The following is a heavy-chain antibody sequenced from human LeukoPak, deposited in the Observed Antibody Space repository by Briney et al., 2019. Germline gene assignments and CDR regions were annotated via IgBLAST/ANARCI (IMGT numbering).Heavy chain of an antibody. CDR2: ISGSGDST. Sequence: GSLRLSCAASGFTFTSYSMNWVRQAPGKGLEWVSVISGSGDSTYYADSVKGRFTISRDNSKNTLYLQMNSLRAEDTAVYYCARELYYYGSGSYFDYWGQGTPVTVSS. CDR3: ARELYYYGSGSYFDY. J-gene: IGHJ4*02. CDR1: GFTFTSYS. D-gene: IGHD3-10*01. V-gene: IGHV3-23*01.